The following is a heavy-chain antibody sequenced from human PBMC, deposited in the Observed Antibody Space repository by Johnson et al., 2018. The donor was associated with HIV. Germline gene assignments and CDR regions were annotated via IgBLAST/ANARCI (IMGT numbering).Heavy chain of an antibody. J-gene: IGHJ3*02. Sequence: QVQLVESWGGVVHPGRSLRLSCAASGFTFRSYPMNWVRQAPGKGLEWVAFVSYDERSKYYRDSVKGRFTISRDNSKNTLYLQMNSLRADDTAVYYCARLPSGYSRDGFNIWGQGTMVTVSA. V-gene: IGHV3-30*04. D-gene: IGHD5-18*01. CDR2: VSYDERSK. CDR3: ARLPSGYSRDGFNI. CDR1: GFTFRSYP.